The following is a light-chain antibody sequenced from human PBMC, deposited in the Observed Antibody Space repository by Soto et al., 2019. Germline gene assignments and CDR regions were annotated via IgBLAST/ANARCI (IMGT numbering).Light chain of an antibody. V-gene: IGKV1-5*03. Sequence: DVQMTQSPSTLSASVGDTVTITCRASQSFSYYVAWFQQKPGKAPKLLIYKASSLESGVPSRFSGSGSGTEFTLTISSLQPEDSATYYCQQHNTYSYTFGQGTKLEIK. CDR3: QQHNTYSYT. J-gene: IGKJ2*01. CDR1: QSFSYY. CDR2: KAS.